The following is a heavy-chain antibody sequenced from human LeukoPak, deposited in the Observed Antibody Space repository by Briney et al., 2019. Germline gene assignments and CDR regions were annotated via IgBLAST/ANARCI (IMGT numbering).Heavy chain of an antibody. CDR2: IYYSGST. J-gene: IGHJ4*02. CDR3: ARRGYGSGSFNRYYFDY. CDR1: GGSISSYY. V-gene: IGHV4-59*08. D-gene: IGHD3-10*01. Sequence: SETLSLTCTVSGGSISSYYWSWIRLPPGKGLERIGYIYYSGSTNYNPSLKSRVTISVDTSKNQFSLKLSSVTAADTAVYYCARRGYGSGSFNRYYFDYWGQGNLVTVSS.